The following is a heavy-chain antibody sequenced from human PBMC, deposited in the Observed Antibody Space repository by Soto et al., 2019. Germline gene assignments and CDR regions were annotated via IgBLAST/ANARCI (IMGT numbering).Heavy chain of an antibody. D-gene: IGHD3-10*01. Sequence: PGGPLRLSCAASGFTFSDYYMTWMRHAPGKGLEWVSYISGGGSSIYVADSVRRRFTLSRDNAKLALCLQMNSLRAEDAAMYYCASLAIGTIIRGAPDFWGQGTLVTVSS. J-gene: IGHJ4*02. CDR3: ASLAIGTIIRGAPDF. CDR1: GFTFSDYY. V-gene: IGHV3-11*01. CDR2: ISGGGSSI.